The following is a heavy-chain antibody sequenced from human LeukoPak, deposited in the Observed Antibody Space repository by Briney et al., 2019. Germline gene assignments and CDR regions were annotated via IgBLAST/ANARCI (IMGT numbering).Heavy chain of an antibody. J-gene: IGHJ4*02. D-gene: IGHD3-9*01. Sequence: SETLSLTCTVSGGSISSSSYYWGWIRQPPGKGLEWIGSIYYSGSTCYNPSLKSRVPISVDTSKNQFSLKLSSVTAADTAVYYCARLFNYDILTGYYTSRDYWGQGTLVTVSS. CDR3: ARLFNYDILTGYYTSRDY. CDR1: GGSISSSSYY. CDR2: IYYSGST. V-gene: IGHV4-39*01.